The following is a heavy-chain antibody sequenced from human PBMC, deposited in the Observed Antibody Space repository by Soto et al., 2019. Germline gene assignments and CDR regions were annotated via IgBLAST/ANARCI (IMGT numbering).Heavy chain of an antibody. V-gene: IGHV4-59*08. CDR1: GGSISSYY. Sequence: SETLSLTCTVSGGSISSYYWSRIRQPPGKGLEWIGYIYYSGSTNYNPSLKSRVTISVDTSKNQFSLKLSSVTAADTAVYYCARRDSYRAAFDIWGQGTMVTVSS. CDR3: ARRDSYRAAFDI. CDR2: IYYSGST. D-gene: IGHD5-18*01. J-gene: IGHJ3*02.